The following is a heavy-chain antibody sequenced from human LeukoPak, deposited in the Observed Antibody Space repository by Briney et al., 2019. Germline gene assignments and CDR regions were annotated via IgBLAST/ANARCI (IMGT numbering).Heavy chain of an antibody. D-gene: IGHD1-26*01. J-gene: IGHJ4*02. Sequence: GGSLRLSCAASGFTFSSHAMGWVRRAPGKGLEWVSGLIENGATTYYADSVKGRFTISRDNSRNTMYLQMNSLRVEDTAVYYCVKDYQVGNSPAFGDYWGQGTLVTISS. V-gene: IGHV3-23*01. CDR2: LIENGATT. CDR3: VKDYQVGNSPAFGDY. CDR1: GFTFSSHA.